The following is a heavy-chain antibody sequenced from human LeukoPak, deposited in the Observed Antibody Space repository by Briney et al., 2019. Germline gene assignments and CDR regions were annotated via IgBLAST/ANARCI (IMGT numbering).Heavy chain of an antibody. CDR2: LSGSGNS. V-gene: IGHV4-4*07. CDR1: RGSVATYS. J-gene: IGHJ3*02. D-gene: IGHD3-16*01. CDR3: ARDLTLTVAFDI. Sequence: PSETLSLTCTVSRGSVATYSWSWIRQPAGKGLEWIGRLSGSGNSKFNPPLKTRVSMSVDESKNQFSLHLRSVTAADTAVYYCARDLTLTVAFDIWGQGTVVTVSS.